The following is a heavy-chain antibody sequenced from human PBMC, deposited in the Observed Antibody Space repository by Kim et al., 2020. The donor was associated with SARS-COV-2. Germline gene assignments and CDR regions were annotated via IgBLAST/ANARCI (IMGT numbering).Heavy chain of an antibody. Sequence: GGSLRLSCAASGFTFSSCGMSWVRQAPGKGLDWVSAISVSGDATYYTDSVKGRFTISRDNSKSTLYLHMSSLRAEDTAVYYCAKDSPLLTFWGQGTLVT. CDR2: ISVSGDAT. CDR1: GFTFSSCG. J-gene: IGHJ4*02. D-gene: IGHD3-16*01. CDR3: AKDSPLLTF. V-gene: IGHV3-23*01.